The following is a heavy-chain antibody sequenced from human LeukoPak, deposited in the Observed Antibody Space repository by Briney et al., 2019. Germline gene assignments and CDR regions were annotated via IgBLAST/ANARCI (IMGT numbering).Heavy chain of an antibody. CDR3: ARDYCSGGSCYLGYDAFDI. CDR2: IRQDGSEK. J-gene: IGHJ3*02. D-gene: IGHD2-15*01. V-gene: IGHV3-7*04. Sequence: GGSLRLSCAASGFTFNMYWMNWVRQAPGKGLEWVANIRQDGSEKYHVDSVKGRFTISRDNAKNSLYLQMNSLRVEDTAVYYCARDYCSGGSCYLGYDAFDIWGQGTMVTVSP. CDR1: GFTFNMYW.